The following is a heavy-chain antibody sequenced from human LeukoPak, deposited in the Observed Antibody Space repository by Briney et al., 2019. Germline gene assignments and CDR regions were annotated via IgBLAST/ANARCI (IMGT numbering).Heavy chain of an antibody. Sequence: PSETLSLTCTVSGGSISSSSYYWGWIRQPPGKGLEWIGEINHSGSTNYNPSLKSRVTISVDTSKNQFSLKLSSVTAADTAVYYCARPRERWLQTGGGFDIWGQGTMVTVSS. CDR1: GGSISSSSYY. V-gene: IGHV4-39*07. CDR3: ARPRERWLQTGGGFDI. D-gene: IGHD5-24*01. CDR2: INHSGST. J-gene: IGHJ3*02.